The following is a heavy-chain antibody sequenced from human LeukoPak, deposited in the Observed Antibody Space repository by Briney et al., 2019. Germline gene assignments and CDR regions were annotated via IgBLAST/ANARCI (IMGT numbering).Heavy chain of an antibody. J-gene: IGHJ6*02. CDR2: IYPGDSDT. CDR3: ARHSYGIYYYYGMDV. Sequence: GASVKVSCKASGYSFTSYWIGWVRQMPGKGLEWMGIIYPGDSDTRYSPSFQGQVTISADKSISTAYLQWSSLKASDTAMYYCARHSYGIYYYYGMDVWGQGTTVTVSS. V-gene: IGHV5-51*01. CDR1: GYSFTSYW. D-gene: IGHD5-18*01.